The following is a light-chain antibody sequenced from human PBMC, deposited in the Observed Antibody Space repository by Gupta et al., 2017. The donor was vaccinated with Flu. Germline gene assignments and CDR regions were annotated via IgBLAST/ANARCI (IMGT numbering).Light chain of an antibody. CDR2: FGS. CDR3: MQALQTPRT. CDR1: QILLHSNGYNY. Sequence: DIVMTQTPLSLPVTPGAPDSSSCRSSQILLHSNGYNYLYLYLQKPGQAPQLLIYFGSNRASGVPDRFSGSGSVTDFTLKISRVEAEDVGVYYCMQALQTPRTFGGGTKVEIK. V-gene: IGKV2-28*01. J-gene: IGKJ4*01.